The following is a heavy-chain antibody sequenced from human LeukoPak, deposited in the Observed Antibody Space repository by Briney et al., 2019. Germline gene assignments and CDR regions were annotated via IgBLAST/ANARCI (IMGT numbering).Heavy chain of an antibody. CDR2: INHSGST. J-gene: IGHJ5*02. D-gene: IGHD6-13*01. CDR3: ARGEQQLVPGWFDP. V-gene: IGHV4-34*01. CDR1: GGSFSGYY. Sequence: SETLSLTCAVYGGSFSGYYWSWIRQPPGKGLGWIGEINHSGSTNYNPSLKSRVTISVDTSKNQFSLKLSSVTAADTAVYYCARGEQQLVPGWFDPWGQGTLVTVSS.